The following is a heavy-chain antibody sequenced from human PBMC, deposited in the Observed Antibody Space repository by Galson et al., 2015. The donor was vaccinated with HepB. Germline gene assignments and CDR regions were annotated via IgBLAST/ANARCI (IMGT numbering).Heavy chain of an antibody. CDR3: ATRIRNYYHCCPDL. D-gene: IGHD3-3*01. V-gene: IGHV1-24*01. Sequence: SVKVSCKVSGYTLTALSMHWVRQAPGKGLEWMGGFDPEDGDPIYAQRLQGRVTMTEDTSADTVYMELSSLRSEDTATYYYATRIRNYYHCCPDLWGQGATVSVSS. CDR1: GYTLTALS. J-gene: IGHJ6*02. CDR2: FDPEDGDP.